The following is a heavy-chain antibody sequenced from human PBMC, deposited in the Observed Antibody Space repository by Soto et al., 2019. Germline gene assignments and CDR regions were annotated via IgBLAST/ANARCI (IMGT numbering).Heavy chain of an antibody. D-gene: IGHD3-22*01. CDR3: ARDGASDDRGSYLIRGDFDI. CDR2: IYFRGNT. Sequence: QVQLQESGPGLVKLSQTLSLTCSVSGDSISRIDYYWTWIRQHPEKRLEWIWNIYFRGNTYYSPSLENRQTISVDTYKKQFSLKLTSVTAADTDVYYCARDGASDDRGSYLIRGDFDIRGQGTMVTVSS. CDR1: GDSISRIDYY. J-gene: IGHJ3*02. V-gene: IGHV4-31*03.